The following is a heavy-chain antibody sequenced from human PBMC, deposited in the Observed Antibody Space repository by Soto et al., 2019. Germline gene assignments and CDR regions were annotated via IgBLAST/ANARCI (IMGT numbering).Heavy chain of an antibody. CDR2: INAGNGNT. V-gene: IGHV1-3*05. CDR1: GYTFTSYA. D-gene: IGHD1-20*01. CDR3: ASANWNDEGLAYYFDY. Sequence: QVQLVQSGAEEKKPGASVKVSCKASGYTFTSYAMHWVRQAPGQRLEWMGWINAGNGNTKYSQKFQGRVTITRDTSASTANMEMSSQSSEDTAVYYCASANWNDEGLAYYFDYWGQGTLVTVSS. J-gene: IGHJ4*02.